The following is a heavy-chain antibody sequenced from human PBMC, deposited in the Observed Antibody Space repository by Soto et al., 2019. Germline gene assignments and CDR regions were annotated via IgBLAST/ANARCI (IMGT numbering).Heavy chain of an antibody. CDR3: ARDGAGDYYSYYYYYMDV. Sequence: PGGSLRLSCAASGFTFSSYGMHWVRQAPGKGLEKVTVIWYDGSNKYYADYVKGRFTISRDNSKNTLYLQMNSLRAEDTAVYYCARDGAGDYYSYYYYYMDVWGKGTTVTVSS. CDR2: IWYDGSNK. D-gene: IGHD4-17*01. J-gene: IGHJ6*03. CDR1: GFTFSSYG. V-gene: IGHV3-33*01.